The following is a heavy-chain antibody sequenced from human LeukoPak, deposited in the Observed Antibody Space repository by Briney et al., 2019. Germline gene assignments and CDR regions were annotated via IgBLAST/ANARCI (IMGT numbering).Heavy chain of an antibody. CDR2: INHSGST. CDR1: GGSFSSYY. V-gene: IGHV4-34*01. J-gene: IGHJ3*02. CDR3: ARGSRLTGAFDI. D-gene: IGHD3-9*01. Sequence: SETLSLTCAVYGGSFSSYYWSWIRQPPGKGLEWTGEINHSGSTNYNPSLKSRVTISVDTSKNRFSLKVSSVTAADTAVYYCARGSRLTGAFDIWGQGTMVTVSS.